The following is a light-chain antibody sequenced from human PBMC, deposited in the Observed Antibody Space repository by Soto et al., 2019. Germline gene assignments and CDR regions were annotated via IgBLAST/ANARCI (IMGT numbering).Light chain of an antibody. CDR3: SSHAGISNVV. CDR1: SSDVGGYNY. J-gene: IGLJ3*02. Sequence: QSALTQPPSASGSPGQSVTISCTGTSSDVGGYNYVSWYQQHPGKAPKLIIYDVTKRPSGVPDRFSGSKSGNTASLTVSGLLAEDEADYYCSSHAGISNVVFGGATKLTVL. CDR2: DVT. V-gene: IGLV2-8*01.